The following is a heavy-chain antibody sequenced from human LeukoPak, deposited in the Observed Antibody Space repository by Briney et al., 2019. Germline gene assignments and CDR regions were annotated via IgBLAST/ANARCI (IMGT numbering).Heavy chain of an antibody. V-gene: IGHV3-23*01. CDR2: ISDTGGRT. CDR1: GITLSNYG. Sequence: GGSLRLSCAVSGITLSNYGMTWVRQAPGKGLEWVAGISDTGGRTNYADSMKGRFTISRDNPKNTLYLQMNSLRAEDTAVYFCAKRGVVIRVILVGFHKEAYYFDSWGQGALVTVAS. J-gene: IGHJ4*02. CDR3: AKRGVVIRVILVGFHKEAYYFDS. D-gene: IGHD3-22*01.